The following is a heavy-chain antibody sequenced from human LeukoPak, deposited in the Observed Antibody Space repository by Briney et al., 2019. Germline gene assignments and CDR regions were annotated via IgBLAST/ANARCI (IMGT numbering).Heavy chain of an antibody. CDR3: ASYYGSSGRSPWPAFDI. CDR2: IYPGDSDT. CDR1: GYSFTSYW. J-gene: IGHJ3*02. V-gene: IGHV5-51*01. D-gene: IGHD3-22*01. Sequence: GESLKISCKGSGYSFTSYWIGWVRQMPGKGLEWMGIIYPGDSDTRYSPSFQGQVTISADKSISTAYLQWSSLKASDTAMYYCASYYGSSGRSPWPAFDIWGQGTMVTVSS.